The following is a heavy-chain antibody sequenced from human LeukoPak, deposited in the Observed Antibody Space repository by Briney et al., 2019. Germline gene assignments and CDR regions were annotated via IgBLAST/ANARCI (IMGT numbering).Heavy chain of an antibody. Sequence: PGGSMRLSCAASAFTLSNYSMHWVRQAPGKGLEWVGVISFDGNLRYYTDSVKGRFTISRDNSRNTLFLQMNSLRPEDTALYYCAKEGTVQISTWYDNWGQGTLVTVSS. J-gene: IGHJ4*02. CDR3: AKEGTVQISTWYDN. CDR2: ISFDGNLR. V-gene: IGHV3-30*18. CDR1: AFTLSNYS. D-gene: IGHD6-13*01.